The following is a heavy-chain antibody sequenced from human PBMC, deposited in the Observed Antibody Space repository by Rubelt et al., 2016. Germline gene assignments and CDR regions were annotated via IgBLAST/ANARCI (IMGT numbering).Heavy chain of an antibody. D-gene: IGHD5-24*01. CDR2: LYSGGST. Sequence: WVRQAPGQGLEWVSVLYSGGSTYYADSVKGRFTISRDNSKNTLYLQLNSLRAEDTAVFYCATDGHGFDHWGQGTLVTVSP. CDR3: ATDGHGFDH. V-gene: IGHV3-53*01. J-gene: IGHJ4*02.